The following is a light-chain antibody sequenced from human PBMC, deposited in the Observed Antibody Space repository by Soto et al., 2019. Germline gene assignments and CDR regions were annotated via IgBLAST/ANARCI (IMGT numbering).Light chain of an antibody. CDR1: QNILYSSNNKNY. J-gene: IGKJ2*01. V-gene: IGKV4-1*01. Sequence: DIVMTQSPDSLAVSLGERATINCKSSQNILYSSNNKNYLAWYQQKPGQPPKLLISWASTRASGVPDRFSGSGSGTDFPLTISRLQAEDVAVYYFLLYYNLYTFVQGTKLEI. CDR2: WAS. CDR3: LLYYNLYT.